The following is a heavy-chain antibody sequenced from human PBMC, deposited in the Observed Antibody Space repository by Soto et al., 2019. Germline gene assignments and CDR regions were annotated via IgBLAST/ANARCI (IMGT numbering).Heavy chain of an antibody. V-gene: IGHV3-9*01. Sequence: EVQLVESGGGLVQPGRSLRLSCAASGFTFDDYAMHWVRQAPGKGLEWVSSINWNSGTLGYADSVKGRLPISRDNAKNSLYLQMNSLRAEDTALYYCAKDDYSSSSGMDYWGQGTLVTVSS. CDR1: GFTFDDYA. J-gene: IGHJ4*02. CDR2: INWNSGTL. D-gene: IGHD6-6*01. CDR3: AKDDYSSSSGMDY.